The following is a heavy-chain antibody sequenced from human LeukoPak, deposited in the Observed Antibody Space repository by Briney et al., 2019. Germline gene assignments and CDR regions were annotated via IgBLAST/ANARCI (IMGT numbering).Heavy chain of an antibody. CDR3: ARPGAGSDSSGWYWGFDY. Sequence: SETLSFTCTVSGGSISSSSYYWGWIRQPPGKGLEWIGSIYYSGSTYYNPSLKSRVTISVDTSKNQFSLKLSSVTAADTAVYYCARPGAGSDSSGWYWGFDYWGQGTLVTVSS. CDR1: GGSISSSSYY. CDR2: IYYSGST. V-gene: IGHV4-39*07. D-gene: IGHD6-19*01. J-gene: IGHJ4*02.